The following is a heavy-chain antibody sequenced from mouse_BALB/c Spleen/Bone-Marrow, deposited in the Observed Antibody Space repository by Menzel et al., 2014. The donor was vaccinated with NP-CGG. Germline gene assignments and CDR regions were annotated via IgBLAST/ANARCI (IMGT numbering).Heavy chain of an antibody. J-gene: IGHJ1*01. CDR2: IHPNSGNT. CDR3: AREKIYGNYLWYFDV. D-gene: IGHD2-1*01. CDR1: GYTFTSSW. Sequence: VQLQQSGSVLVRPGASVKLSCKASGYTFTSSWMHWAKQRPGQGLEWIGEIHPNSGNTNYNEKSKGKATLTVDTSSSTAYVDLSSLTSEDSAVYYCAREKIYGNYLWYFDVWGPGTTVTVSS. V-gene: IGHV1S130*01.